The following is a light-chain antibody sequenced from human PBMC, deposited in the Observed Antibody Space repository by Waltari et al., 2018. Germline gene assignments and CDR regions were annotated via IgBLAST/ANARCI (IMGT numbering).Light chain of an antibody. Sequence: IVISRSLATLPASSGVRATLSCRASQRVSSNLAWYQQKPGQAPRLLIYGASTRATGIPARFSGSGSGTEFTLTISSLQSEDFAVYYCQQYNNWPRGTFGQGTRLEIK. CDR1: QRVSSN. J-gene: IGKJ5*01. CDR2: GAS. V-gene: IGKV3-15*01. CDR3: QQYNNWPRGT.